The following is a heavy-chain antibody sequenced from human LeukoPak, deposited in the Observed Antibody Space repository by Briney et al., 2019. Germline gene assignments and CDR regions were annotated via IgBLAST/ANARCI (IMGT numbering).Heavy chain of an antibody. CDR3: ARDRTGDLDY. Sequence: ASVKVSCKASGYAFIDYAINWVRQAPGQGLEWMGWINTNTGNPTYAQGFTGRFVFSLDTSVSTTYLQISSLKAEDTAVYYCARDRTGDLDYWGQGTLVTVSS. J-gene: IGHJ4*02. V-gene: IGHV7-4-1*02. D-gene: IGHD7-27*01. CDR2: INTNTGNP. CDR1: GYAFIDYA.